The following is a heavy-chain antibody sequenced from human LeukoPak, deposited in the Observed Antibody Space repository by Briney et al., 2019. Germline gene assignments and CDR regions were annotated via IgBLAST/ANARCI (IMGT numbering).Heavy chain of an antibody. Sequence: ASVKVSCKVSGYTLTELSMHWVRQAPGKGLEWMGGFVPEDGETIYAQKFQGRVTMTEDTSTDTAYMELSSLRSEDTAVYYCATAGDSGYDYKDNFDYWGQGTLVTVSS. D-gene: IGHD5-12*01. CDR2: FVPEDGET. CDR1: GYTLTELS. J-gene: IGHJ4*02. V-gene: IGHV1-24*01. CDR3: ATAGDSGYDYKDNFDY.